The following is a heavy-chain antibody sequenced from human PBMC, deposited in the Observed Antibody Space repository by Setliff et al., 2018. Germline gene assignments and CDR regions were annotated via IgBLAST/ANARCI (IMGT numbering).Heavy chain of an antibody. CDR3: ARAAKYDSSGYYGFWFDP. Sequence: SETLSLTCTVSGGSISSGGYYWSWIRQHPGKGLEWIGYIYYSGSTYYNPSLKSRVTISVDTSKNQFSLKLSSVTAADTAVYYCARAAKYDSSGYYGFWFDPWGQGTLVTVSS. V-gene: IGHV4-31*03. D-gene: IGHD3-22*01. CDR1: GGSISSGGYY. J-gene: IGHJ5*02. CDR2: IYYSGST.